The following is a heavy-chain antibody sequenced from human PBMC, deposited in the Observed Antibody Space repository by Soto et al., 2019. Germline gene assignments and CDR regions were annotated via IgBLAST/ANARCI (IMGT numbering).Heavy chain of an antibody. D-gene: IGHD6-19*01. CDR1: GDTFSSYA. Sequence: EASLKVSCKTSGDTFSSYAISCVRHTPGQGLEWMGGIIPIFGTANYAQKFQGRVTITADESTSTAYMELSSLRSEDTAVYYCARAPRSSGLQTNWFDTWGQGTLVTVSS. CDR2: IIPIFGTA. CDR3: ARAPRSSGLQTNWFDT. V-gene: IGHV1-69*13. J-gene: IGHJ5*02.